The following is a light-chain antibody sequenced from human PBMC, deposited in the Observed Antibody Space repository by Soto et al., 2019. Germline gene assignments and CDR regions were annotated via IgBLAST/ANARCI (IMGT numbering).Light chain of an antibody. Sequence: QSALTQPASVCGSPGQSITISCTGTSSDVGGYNYVSWYQQHPGKAPKLMIYEVSKRPSGVSNRFSGSKSGNTASLTISGLQAEDEADYYCSSYTTSSTHWVFGGGTKLTVL. CDR1: SSDVGGYNY. CDR2: EVS. V-gene: IGLV2-14*01. J-gene: IGLJ3*02. CDR3: SSYTTSSTHWV.